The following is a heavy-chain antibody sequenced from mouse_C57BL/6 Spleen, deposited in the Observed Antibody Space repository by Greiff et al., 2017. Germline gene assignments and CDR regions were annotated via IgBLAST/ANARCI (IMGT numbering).Heavy chain of an antibody. J-gene: IGHJ4*01. CDR1: GYSFTGYF. D-gene: IGHD2-4*01. CDR3: AREDDYDSYAMDY. Sequence: EVQGVESGPELVKPGASVKISCKASGYSFTGYFMNWVKQSHGKSLEWIGRINPYNGDTFYNQKFKGKATLTVDKSSSTAHMELLSLTSEDFAVYYCAREDDYDSYAMDYWGQGTSVTVSS. CDR2: INPYNGDT. V-gene: IGHV1-37*01.